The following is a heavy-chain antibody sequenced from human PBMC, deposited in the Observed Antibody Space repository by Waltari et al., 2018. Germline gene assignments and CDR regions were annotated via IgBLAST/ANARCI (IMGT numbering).Heavy chain of an antibody. V-gene: IGHV5-51*01. CDR2: IYPGDSDT. D-gene: IGHD3-10*01. J-gene: IGHJ3*02. Sequence: RLVQSGPEVIRPGGSLKISCQGSEDTFNNYWIGWVRLTPGKGLEWMGIIYPGDSDTRYSPSFHGQVTISADKSRKTTYLQWNNLRASDTAMYYCARLLGIQLWFGVRAFDIWGQGTMVTVSS. CDR3: ARLLGIQLWFGVRAFDI. CDR1: EDTFNNYW.